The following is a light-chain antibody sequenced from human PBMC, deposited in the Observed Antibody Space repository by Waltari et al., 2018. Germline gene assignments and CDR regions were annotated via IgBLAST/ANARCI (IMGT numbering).Light chain of an antibody. CDR3: LLHYSGPRV. CDR2: DTS. CDR1: TGAVTSSNY. V-gene: IGLV7-46*01. Sequence: QAVVTQEPSVTVSPGGTVTLTCGPSTGAVTSSNYPYWFQQKPGQAPRTLVYDTSNKHSWTPARFSGSVVGGKAALTLSGAQPEDEAEYYCLLHYSGPRVFGGGTKVTVL. J-gene: IGLJ2*01.